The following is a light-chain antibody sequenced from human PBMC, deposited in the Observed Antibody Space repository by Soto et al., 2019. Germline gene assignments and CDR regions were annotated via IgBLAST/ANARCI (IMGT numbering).Light chain of an antibody. CDR3: QSYDSDFVV. V-gene: IGLV6-57*04. CDR2: ENN. Sequence: NFMLTQPHSVSESPGKTLSISCTRSSGSIANNYVQWYQQRPGSAPTTVIYENNQRLSGVPDRFSGSTDGSSNSASLTISELQAEDEYDYYCQSYDSDFVVFGGGTKVTVL. CDR1: SGSIANNY. J-gene: IGLJ2*01.